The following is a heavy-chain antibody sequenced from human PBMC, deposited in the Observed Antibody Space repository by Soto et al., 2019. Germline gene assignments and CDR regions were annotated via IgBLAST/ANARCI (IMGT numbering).Heavy chain of an antibody. CDR3: AKYIAVAPGWLDP. CDR1: GFTFSDYG. CDR2: IWYDGRNK. J-gene: IGHJ5*02. Sequence: QRLSGAASGFTFSDYGMHWVRQAPGTGLEWVAGIWYDGRNKYYADSVKGRFTISRDNSKNSVYLQMNSLRAADPAVYYCAKYIAVAPGWLDPWGQGTVVTVSS. D-gene: IGHD6-19*01. V-gene: IGHV3-33*06.